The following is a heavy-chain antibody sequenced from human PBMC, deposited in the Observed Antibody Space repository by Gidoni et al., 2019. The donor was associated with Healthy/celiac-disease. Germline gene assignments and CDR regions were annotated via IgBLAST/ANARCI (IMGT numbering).Heavy chain of an antibody. CDR2: ISYDGSNK. D-gene: IGHD5-12*01. V-gene: IGHV3-30*18. CDR1: GFPFRRYG. CDR3: AKGRTARWLQLGFDY. J-gene: IGHJ4*02. Sequence: QVQLLESGGGVVQPGRSLRLSCAASGFPFRRYGMHWVRQAPGKGLEWVAVISYDGSNKYYADSVKGRFTISRDNSKNTLYLQMNSLRAEDTAVYYCAKGRTARWLQLGFDYWGQGTLVTVSS.